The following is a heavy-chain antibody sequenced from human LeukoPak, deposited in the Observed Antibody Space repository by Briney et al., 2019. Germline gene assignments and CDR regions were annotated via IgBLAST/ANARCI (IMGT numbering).Heavy chain of an antibody. CDR2: IYSGGST. CDR1: GFTVSSNY. V-gene: IGHV3-53*01. CDR3: ARGGDFWSGYSRGYYMDV. D-gene: IGHD3-3*01. Sequence: GGSLRLSCAASGFTVSSNYMSWVRQAPGKGLEWVSVIYSGGSTYYADSVKGRFTISRDNSKNTLYLQMSSLRAEDTAVYFCARGGDFWSGYSRGYYMDVWGKGTTVTVSS. J-gene: IGHJ6*03.